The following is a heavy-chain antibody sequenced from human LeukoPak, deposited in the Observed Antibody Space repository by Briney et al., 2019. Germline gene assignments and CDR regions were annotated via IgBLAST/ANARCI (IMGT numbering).Heavy chain of an antibody. V-gene: IGHV3-23*01. CDR3: AKDQLGHSSGWSYFDY. CDR2: ISGSGGST. J-gene: IGHJ4*02. D-gene: IGHD6-19*01. CDR1: GFAFSSYA. Sequence: GGSLRLSCAASGFAFSSYAMSWVRQAPGKGLEWVSAISGSGGSTYYADSVKGRFTISRDNSKNTLYLQMNSLRAEDTAVYYCAKDQLGHSSGWSYFDYWGQGTLVTVSS.